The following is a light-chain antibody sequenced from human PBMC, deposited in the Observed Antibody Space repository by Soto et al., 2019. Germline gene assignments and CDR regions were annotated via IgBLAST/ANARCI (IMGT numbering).Light chain of an antibody. V-gene: IGKV3-15*01. J-gene: IGKJ2*01. CDR3: QQRSNWPVT. Sequence: EIVMTQSPATLSVSPGERATLSCRASQGVSTNLAWYQHKPGQSPRLLIYGASNRATGFPARFSGSGSGTEFTLTINGLQSEDFAVYYCQQRSNWPVTFGQGTKLEIK. CDR2: GAS. CDR1: QGVSTN.